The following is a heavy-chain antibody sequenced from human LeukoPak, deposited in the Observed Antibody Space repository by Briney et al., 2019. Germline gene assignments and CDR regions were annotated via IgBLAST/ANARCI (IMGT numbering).Heavy chain of an antibody. J-gene: IGHJ5*02. V-gene: IGHV4-59*01. CDR3: ARAPIVGATTGWFDP. Sequence: PSETLSLTCTVSGGSISSYYWSWIRQPPGKGLEWIGYIYYSGSTNYNPSLKSRVTISVDTSKNQFSLKLSSVTAADTAVYYCARAPIVGATTGWFDPWGQGTLVTVSS. CDR2: IYYSGST. CDR1: GGSISSYY. D-gene: IGHD1-26*01.